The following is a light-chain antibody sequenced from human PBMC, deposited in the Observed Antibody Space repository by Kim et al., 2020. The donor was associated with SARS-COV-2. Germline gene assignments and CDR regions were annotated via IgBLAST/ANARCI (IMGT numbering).Light chain of an antibody. CDR1: QSVSSN. J-gene: IGKJ4*01. CDR2: GAY. CDR3: QQYNDWPLT. V-gene: IGKV3-15*01. Sequence: EIVMTQSPATLSVSPGERATLSCRASQSVSSNLAWFQQKPGQAPRLLIYGAYTKPTGIPARFSGSGSGTEFTLTISSLQSEDFAVYYCQQYNDWPLTFGGGTKVDIK.